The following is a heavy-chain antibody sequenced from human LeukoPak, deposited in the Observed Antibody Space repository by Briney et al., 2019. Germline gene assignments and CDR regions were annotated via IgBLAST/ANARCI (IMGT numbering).Heavy chain of an antibody. D-gene: IGHD4-23*01. CDR1: GFSFSRFW. J-gene: IGHJ4*02. V-gene: IGHV3-7*04. CDR2: INEDGSEK. CDR3: ARAVDDDPIDY. Sequence: PGGSLRLSCAASGFSFSRFWMNWVRQAPGKGLEWVANINEDGSEKHFVDSVKGRFTIARDNAKNSLYLQMSSLRFEDTAGYYCARAVDDDPIDYWGQGTLVTVSS.